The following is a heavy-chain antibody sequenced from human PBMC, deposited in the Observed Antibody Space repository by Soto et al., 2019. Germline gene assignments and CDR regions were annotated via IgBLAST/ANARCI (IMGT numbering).Heavy chain of an antibody. D-gene: IGHD3-3*01. V-gene: IGHV3-30-3*01. CDR1: GFTFSSYA. Sequence: QVQLVESGGGVVQPGRSLRLSCAASGFTFSSYAMHWVRQAPGKGLEWVAVISYDGSNKYYADSVKGRFTISRDNSKNTLYLQMNSLSAEDTAVYYCARGDYDFWSGYPPMGVWGQGTTVTVSS. CDR2: ISYDGSNK. CDR3: ARGDYDFWSGYPPMGV. J-gene: IGHJ6*02.